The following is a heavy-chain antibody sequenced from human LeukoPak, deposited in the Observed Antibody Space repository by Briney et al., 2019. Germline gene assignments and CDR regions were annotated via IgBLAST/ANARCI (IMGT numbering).Heavy chain of an antibody. V-gene: IGHV3-23*01. D-gene: IGHD1-26*01. J-gene: IGHJ3*02. Sequence: GGSRRLSCAASGFTFSTYAMSWVRQAPGKGLEWVSAIRGSGYSTYYADSVKGRFTISRDNSKNTLYLQMNSLRTDDTAVYYCAKRAYSDTYYAAFDIWGQGTLVTVSS. CDR2: IRGSGYST. CDR1: GFTFSTYA. CDR3: AKRAYSDTYYAAFDI.